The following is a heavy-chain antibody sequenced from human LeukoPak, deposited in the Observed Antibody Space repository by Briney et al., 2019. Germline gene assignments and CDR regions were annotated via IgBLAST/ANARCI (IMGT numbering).Heavy chain of an antibody. CDR2: ISGSGDTT. CDR1: GFTFITYA. D-gene: IGHD3-9*01. CDR3: TKGEFDWLQGIRFDS. V-gene: IGHV3-23*01. Sequence: GGSLRLSCAASGFTFITYAMSWVRQAPGKGLEWVSVISGSGDTTFYADSVKGRFTISRDNSKNTLYLRMNSLRADDTAVYYCTKGEFDWLQGIRFDSWGQGTLVTVSS. J-gene: IGHJ4*02.